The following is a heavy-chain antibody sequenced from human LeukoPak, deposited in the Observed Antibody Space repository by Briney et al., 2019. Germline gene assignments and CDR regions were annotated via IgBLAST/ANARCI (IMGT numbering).Heavy chain of an antibody. J-gene: IGHJ6*02. CDR1: GGSISSYY. CDR3: ARGINYYDSSGYYRGDGMDV. Sequence: SETLSLTCTVSGGSISSYYWSWIRQPPGKGLEWIGYIYYSGSTNYNPSLKSRVTISVDTSKNQFSLKLSSVTAADTAVYYCARGINYYDSSGYYRGDGMDVWGQGTTVTVSS. CDR2: IYYSGST. D-gene: IGHD3-22*01. V-gene: IGHV4-59*08.